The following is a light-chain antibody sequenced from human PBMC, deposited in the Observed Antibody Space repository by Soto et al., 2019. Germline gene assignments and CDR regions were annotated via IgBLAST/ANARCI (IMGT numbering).Light chain of an antibody. CDR1: QSVSSSH. J-gene: IGKJ3*01. CDR2: GAS. Sequence: EILLTQSPGTLSLSPGERATLSCSASQSVSSSHLAWYQQKPGQAPRLLIYGASTRATGIPDRFSGSGSGTDFTLTISRLEPEDFAVYYCQQYGGSFRVFGPGTKVDI. CDR3: QQYGGSFRV. V-gene: IGKV3-20*01.